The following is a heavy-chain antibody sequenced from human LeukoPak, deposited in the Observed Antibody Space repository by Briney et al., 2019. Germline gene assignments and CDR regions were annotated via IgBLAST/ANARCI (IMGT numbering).Heavy chain of an antibody. D-gene: IGHD2-21*01. CDR3: ARQDHIMVVIPLD. J-gene: IGHJ4*02. CDR2: IYSSGSA. Sequence: PSGTLSLTCKVSGASISSSGDYYWGWIRQPPGKGLEWLGNIYSSGSAYPNPSLKSRLTLFIDTSTREFSVQLSSVTAADTAVYFCARQDHIMVVIPLDWGQGTLVTVSS. V-gene: IGHV4-39*01. CDR1: GASISSSGDYY.